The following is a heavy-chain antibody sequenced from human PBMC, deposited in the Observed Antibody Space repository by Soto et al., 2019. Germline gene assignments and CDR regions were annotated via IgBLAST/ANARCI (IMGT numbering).Heavy chain of an antibody. CDR2: VSVGGATT. J-gene: IGHJ5*02. CDR3: AKDREPTNFQTPFGP. V-gene: IGHV3-23*01. D-gene: IGHD2-8*01. Sequence: GGSLRLSCVASGFTFNSFGTSWVRQAPGKGLEWVSVVSVGGATTFYADSVKGRFTISRDNSMRTVYLQMNSLRVEDTAIYHCAKDREPTNFQTPFGPWGQGTLVTVSS. CDR1: GFTFNSFG.